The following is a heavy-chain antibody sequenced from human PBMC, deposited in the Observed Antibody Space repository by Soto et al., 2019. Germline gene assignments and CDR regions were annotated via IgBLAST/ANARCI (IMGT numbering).Heavy chain of an antibody. CDR2: IYYSGST. V-gene: IGHV4-59*01. J-gene: IGHJ3*02. CDR3: ARDIVGAGVRAFDI. Sequence: PSETLSLTCTVSGGSISSYYWSWIRQPPGKGLEWIGYIYYSGSTNYNPSLKSRVTISVDTSKNQFSLKLSSVTAADTAVYYCARDIVGAGVRAFDIWGQGTMVTVSS. CDR1: GGSISSYY. D-gene: IGHD1-26*01.